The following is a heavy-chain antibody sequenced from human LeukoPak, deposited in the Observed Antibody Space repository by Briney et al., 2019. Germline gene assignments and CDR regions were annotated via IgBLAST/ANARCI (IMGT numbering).Heavy chain of an antibody. D-gene: IGHD3-10*01. CDR1: GGSISSGDYY. J-gene: IGHJ4*02. V-gene: IGHV4-30-4*08. Sequence: SETLSLTCTVSGGSISSGDYYWSWIRQPPGKGLEWIGHIFYSGSTYYNPSLQSRVTISVDTSKNQFSLRLRSVTAADTAVYYCARTYYYGSGSHDYWGQGTLVTVSS. CDR2: IFYSGST. CDR3: ARTYYYGSGSHDY.